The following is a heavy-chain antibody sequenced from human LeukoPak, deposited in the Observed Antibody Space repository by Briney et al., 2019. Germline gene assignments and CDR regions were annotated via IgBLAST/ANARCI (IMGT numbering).Heavy chain of an antibody. V-gene: IGHV4-39*07. CDR2: ISHSGST. CDR3: ATIFPGDPNWFDP. CDR1: GASINSNNYY. D-gene: IGHD3-3*02. J-gene: IGHJ5*02. Sequence: PSETLSLTCTVSGASINSNNYYWGWIRQPPGKGLEWIGEISHSGSTNYNPSLKSRVTISIDTSKNQFSLKLSSVTAADTAVYYCATIFPGDPNWFDPWGQGTLVTVSS.